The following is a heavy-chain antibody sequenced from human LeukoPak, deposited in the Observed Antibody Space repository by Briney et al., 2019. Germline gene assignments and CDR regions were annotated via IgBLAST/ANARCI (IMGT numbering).Heavy chain of an antibody. Sequence: GGSLRLSCAASGFTFRGYAMNWVRQAPGKGLEWVSAISGSGGATYYADSVKGRFTISRDNSQNTLYLQMNSLRAEDTAVYFCAKDDYGGDFYWFFDLWGRGTLVTVSS. D-gene: IGHD4-23*01. V-gene: IGHV3-23*01. CDR3: AKDDYGGDFYWFFDL. J-gene: IGHJ2*01. CDR2: ISGSGGAT. CDR1: GFTFRGYA.